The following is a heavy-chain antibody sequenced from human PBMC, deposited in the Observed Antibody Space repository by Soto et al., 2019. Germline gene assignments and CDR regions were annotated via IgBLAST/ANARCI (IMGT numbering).Heavy chain of an antibody. CDR2: ISYDGSNK. V-gene: IGHV3-30*18. CDR1: GFTFSSYG. J-gene: IGHJ6*02. CDR3: AKALGSWGNYYYYGMDV. Sequence: HPGGSLRLSCAACGFTFSSYGMHWVRQAPGKGLEWVAVISYDGSNKYYADSVKGRFTISRDNSKNTLYLQMNSLRAEDTAVYYCAKALGSWGNYYYYGMDVWGQGTTVTVSS. D-gene: IGHD3-16*01.